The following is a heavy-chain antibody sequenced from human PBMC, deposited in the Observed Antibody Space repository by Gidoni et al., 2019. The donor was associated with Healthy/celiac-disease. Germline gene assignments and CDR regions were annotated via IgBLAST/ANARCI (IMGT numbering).Heavy chain of an antibody. J-gene: IGHJ5*02. CDR2: INHSGST. CDR3: ARGGTSSGWYASWFDP. V-gene: IGHV4-34*01. D-gene: IGHD6-19*01. CDR1: GGSFSGYY. Sequence: QVQLQQWGAGLLKPSETLSLTCAVDGGSFSGYYWSWIRQPPGKGLEWIGEINHSGSTNYNPSLKSRVTISVDTSKNQFSLKLSSVTAADTAVYYCARGGTSSGWYASWFDPWGQGTLVTVSS.